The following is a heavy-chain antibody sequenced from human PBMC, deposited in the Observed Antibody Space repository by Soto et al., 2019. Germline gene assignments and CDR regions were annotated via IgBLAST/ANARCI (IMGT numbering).Heavy chain of an antibody. CDR3: ARDGHGMDV. V-gene: IGHV4-61*01. CDR1: GGSVSTGSYD. CDR2: IFFTGSA. J-gene: IGHJ6*02. Sequence: ETLSLTCTVSGGSVSTGSYDWSWIRQPPGKGLEWIGKIFFTGSAHYNPSLRNRVTMSVDTSKDQFSLTLTSVTAADTAVYYCARDGHGMDVWGQGTTVTVSS.